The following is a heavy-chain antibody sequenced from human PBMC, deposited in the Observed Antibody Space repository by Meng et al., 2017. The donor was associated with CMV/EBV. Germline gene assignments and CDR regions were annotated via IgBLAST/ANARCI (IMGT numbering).Heavy chain of an antibody. D-gene: IGHD6-13*01. CDR1: GYSFTSYW. V-gene: IGHV5-51*01. CDR3: ARSFRFGHSSPTGYYYYGMDV. J-gene: IGHJ6*02. CDR2: IYPGDSDT. Sequence: GGSLRLSCKGSGYSFTSYWIGWVRQMPGKGLEWMGIIYPGDSDTRYSPSFQGQVTISADKSISTAYLQWSSLKASDTAMYYCARSFRFGHSSPTGYYYYGMDVWGQWTTVTVSS.